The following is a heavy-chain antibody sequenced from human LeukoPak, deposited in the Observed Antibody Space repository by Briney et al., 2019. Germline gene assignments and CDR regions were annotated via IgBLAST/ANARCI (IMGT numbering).Heavy chain of an antibody. CDR3: ARVEDDYDVQTGYYY. CDR1: GGSINTYY. Sequence: SETLSLTCTVSGGSINTYYWSRIRQPPGKGLEWIGNIYYRGSTNYNPSLKSRVTISVDTSKNQFSLKVTSVTAADTAVYFCARVEDDYDVQTGYYYWGQGTLVTVSS. J-gene: IGHJ4*02. D-gene: IGHD3-9*01. CDR2: IYYRGST. V-gene: IGHV4-59*01.